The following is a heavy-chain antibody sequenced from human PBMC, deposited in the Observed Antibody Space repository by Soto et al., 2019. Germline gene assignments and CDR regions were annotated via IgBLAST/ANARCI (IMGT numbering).Heavy chain of an antibody. CDR3: AKGGYSYGSDAFDI. CDR2: ISWNSGSI. CDR1: GFTFDDYA. V-gene: IGHV3-9*01. Sequence: EVQLVESGGGLVQPGRSLRLSCAASGFTFDDYAMHWVRQAPGKGLEWVSGISWNSGSIGYADSVKGRFTISRDNAKNALYLQLTSLRAEDTALYYCAKGGYSYGSDAFDIWGQGIMVAVSS. J-gene: IGHJ3*02. D-gene: IGHD5-18*01.